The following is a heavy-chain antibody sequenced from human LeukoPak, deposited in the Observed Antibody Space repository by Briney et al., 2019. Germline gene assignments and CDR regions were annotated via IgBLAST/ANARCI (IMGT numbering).Heavy chain of an antibody. CDR2: IYSGGST. CDR1: GFTVSSNY. CDR3: ARSPYDFWSGQDYYFDY. J-gene: IGHJ4*02. V-gene: IGHV3-66*01. Sequence: GGSLRLSCAASGFTVSSNYMSWVRQAPGKGLEWVSVIYSGGSTYYADSVKGRFTISRDNSKNTLYLQMNSLRAEDTAVYYCARSPYDFWSGQDYYFDYWGQGTLVTVSS. D-gene: IGHD3-3*01.